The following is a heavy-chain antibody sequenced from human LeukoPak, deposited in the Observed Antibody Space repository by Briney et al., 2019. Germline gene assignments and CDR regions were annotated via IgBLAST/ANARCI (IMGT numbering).Heavy chain of an antibody. V-gene: IGHV3-23*01. CDR3: ARDKGWYYYGMDV. Sequence: GGSLRLSCAASGFTFSSYAMTWVRQAPGKGLEWVSAISGSGGSTYYADSVKGRFTISRDNSKSTLYLQMNSLRAEDTAVYYCARDKGWYYYGMDVWGQGTTVTVSS. J-gene: IGHJ6*02. CDR1: GFTFSSYA. CDR2: ISGSGGST.